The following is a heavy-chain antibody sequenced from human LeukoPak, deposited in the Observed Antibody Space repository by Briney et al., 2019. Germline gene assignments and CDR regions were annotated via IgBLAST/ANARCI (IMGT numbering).Heavy chain of an antibody. CDR1: GYTFTGYY. J-gene: IGHJ4*02. Sequence: ASVKVSCKASGYTFTGYYMHWVRQAPGQGLEWMGWINPNSGGTNYAQKFQGRVTMTRDTSISTAYMELSRLRSDDTAVYYCAREVVVAVAGRMGVLNYWGQGTLATVSS. CDR2: INPNSGGT. D-gene: IGHD6-13*01. V-gene: IGHV1-2*02. CDR3: AREVVVAVAGRMGVLNY.